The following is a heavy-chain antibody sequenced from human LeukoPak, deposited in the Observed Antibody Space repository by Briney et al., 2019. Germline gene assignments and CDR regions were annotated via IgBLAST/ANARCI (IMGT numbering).Heavy chain of an antibody. Sequence: SETLSLTCAVYGGSFSGYYWSWIRQPPGKGLEWIGEINHSGSTNYNPSLKSRVAISVDTSKNQFSLKLSSVTAADTAVYYCAIHVAAAGYDAFDIWGQGTMVTVSS. CDR1: GGSFSGYY. V-gene: IGHV4-34*01. D-gene: IGHD6-13*01. CDR3: AIHVAAAGYDAFDI. CDR2: INHSGST. J-gene: IGHJ3*02.